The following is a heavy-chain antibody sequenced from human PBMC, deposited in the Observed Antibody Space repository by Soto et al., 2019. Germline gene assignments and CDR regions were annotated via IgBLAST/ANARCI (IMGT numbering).Heavy chain of an antibody. Sequence: GSMRLSCAASGFTFSGYAMSWVRQAPGKGLEWVSAISGSGGSTYYADSVKGPFTISRDKSKITLYLKMNSLRAEAASVYYCAKDLVSSGSWYYWGQGTLVTVSS. V-gene: IGHV3-23*01. J-gene: IGHJ4*02. D-gene: IGHD6-13*01. CDR1: GFTFSGYA. CDR2: ISGSGGST. CDR3: AKDLVSSGSWYY.